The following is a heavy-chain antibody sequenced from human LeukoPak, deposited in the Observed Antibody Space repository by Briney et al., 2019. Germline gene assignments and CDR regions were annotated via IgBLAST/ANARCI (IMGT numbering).Heavy chain of an antibody. CDR1: GGSISSYS. J-gene: IGHJ3*02. V-gene: IGHV4-59*01. CDR2: IYYSGST. Sequence: SETLSLTCAASGGSISSYSMSWIRQPPGKGLEWIGYIYYSGSTNYNPSLKSRVTISVDTSKNQFSLKLSSVTAADTAVYYCARYVDSPYYDILTGYYKGNDAFDIWGQGTVVTVSS. D-gene: IGHD3-9*01. CDR3: ARYVDSPYYDILTGYYKGNDAFDI.